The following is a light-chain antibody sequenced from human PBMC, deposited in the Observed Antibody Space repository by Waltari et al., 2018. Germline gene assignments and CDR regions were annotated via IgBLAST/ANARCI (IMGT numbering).Light chain of an antibody. CDR2: DVS. CDR1: SSDVGAYDY. J-gene: IGLJ1*01. Sequence: QSALTQPASVSGSPGQSITISCTGTSSDVGAYDYVSWYQQHPGKAPQLMIYDVSTRPSSISNRSSGSKSGNTASLSISGLQTEDEAEYYCSAYTTSCTLVCGTGTKVTVL. CDR3: SAYTTSCTLV. V-gene: IGLV2-14*03.